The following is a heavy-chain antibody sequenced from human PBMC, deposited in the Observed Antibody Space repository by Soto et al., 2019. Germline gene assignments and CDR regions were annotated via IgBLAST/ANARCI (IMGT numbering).Heavy chain of an antibody. J-gene: IGHJ3*02. D-gene: IGHD5-12*01. CDR1: GVTISGYG. Sequence: PVGSXRLSCAALGVTISGYGMHWISKTKGKGLVWVSRINSDGSSTSYADSVKGRFTISRDNAKNTLYLQMNSLRAEDTAVYYCARGRNGWLQSGFGIWGEGTMGT. CDR3: ARGRNGWLQSGFGI. CDR2: INSDGSST. V-gene: IGHV3-74*01.